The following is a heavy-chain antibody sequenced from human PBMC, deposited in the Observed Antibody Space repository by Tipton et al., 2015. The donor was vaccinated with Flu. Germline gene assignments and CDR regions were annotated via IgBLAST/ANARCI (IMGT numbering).Heavy chain of an antibody. V-gene: IGHV4-59*12. CDR1: GGSISSYY. CDR2: IYYSGST. Sequence: TLSLTCSVSGGSISSYYWSWIRQPPGKGLEWIGYIYYSGSTNYNPSLKGRVTMSVDTSKSQLSLRLSSATAADTAKYYCARDLRGYSGYTGGDAFDIWGQGTMVTVSS. CDR3: ARDLRGYSGYTGGDAFDI. J-gene: IGHJ3*02. D-gene: IGHD5-12*01.